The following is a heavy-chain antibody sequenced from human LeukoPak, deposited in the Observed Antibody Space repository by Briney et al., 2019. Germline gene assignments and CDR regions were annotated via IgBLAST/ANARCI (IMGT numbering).Heavy chain of an antibody. D-gene: IGHD3-10*01. CDR2: ISSSSSYI. CDR1: GFTFSSYS. Sequence: GGPLRLSCAASGFTFSSYSMNWVRQAPGKGLEWVSSISSSSSYIYYADSVKGRFTISRDNAKNSLYLQMNSLRAEDTAVYYCARDYHGSGSRYNWFDPWGQGTLVTVSS. V-gene: IGHV3-21*01. CDR3: ARDYHGSGSRYNWFDP. J-gene: IGHJ5*02.